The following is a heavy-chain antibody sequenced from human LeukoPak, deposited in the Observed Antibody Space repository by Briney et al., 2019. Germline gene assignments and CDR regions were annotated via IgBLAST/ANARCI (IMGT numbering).Heavy chain of an antibody. V-gene: IGHV3-23*01. CDR3: ARDGGSVHYFDY. J-gene: IGHJ4*02. D-gene: IGHD3-16*01. Sequence: GGSLRLSCAASGFTFSSYAMTWVRQAPGKGLEWVSSITGSGSSTYYADSVKGRFTISRDNSKNTLYLQMNSLRAEDTAVYYCARDGGSVHYFDYWGQGTLVTVSS. CDR2: ITGSGSST. CDR1: GFTFSSYA.